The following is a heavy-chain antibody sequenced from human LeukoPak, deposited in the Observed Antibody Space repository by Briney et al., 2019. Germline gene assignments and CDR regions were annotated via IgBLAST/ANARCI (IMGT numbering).Heavy chain of an antibody. J-gene: IGHJ5*02. CDR2: IYYSGST. CDR1: GGSISSGNYY. Sequence: SETLSLTCTVSGGSISSGNYYWSWIRQPPGKGLEWIGYIYYSGSTNYNPSLKSRVTISVDTSKNQFSLKLSSVTAADTAVYYCARRSDRGEGWFDPWGQGTLVTVSS. D-gene: IGHD3-22*01. CDR3: ARRSDRGEGWFDP. V-gene: IGHV4-61*01.